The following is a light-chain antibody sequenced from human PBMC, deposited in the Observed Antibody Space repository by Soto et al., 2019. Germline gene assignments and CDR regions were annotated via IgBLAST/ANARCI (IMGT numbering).Light chain of an antibody. J-gene: IGKJ3*01. CDR3: QKYEGAPFT. Sequence: DIQMTQSPSSLSASVGDRVTITCRASQDISSYLAWYQQKPGKVPQLLIYAASTVHSGVPSRFSGSGSGTDFTLTISSLQPEDVATYYCQKYEGAPFTFGRGTKVEIK. CDR1: QDISSY. V-gene: IGKV1-27*01. CDR2: AAS.